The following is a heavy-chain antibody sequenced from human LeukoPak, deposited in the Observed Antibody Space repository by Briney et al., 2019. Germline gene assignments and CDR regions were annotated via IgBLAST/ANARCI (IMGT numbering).Heavy chain of an antibody. D-gene: IGHD5-18*01. CDR2: IKQDGSEK. CDR1: GFTFSSYW. V-gene: IGHV3-7*01. Sequence: GGSLRLSCAASGFTFSSYWMSWVRQAPGKGLEWVANIKQDGSEKYYVDSVKGRFTISRDNAKNSLYLQMSSLRAEDTAVYYCARDRSYGSFNYWGQGTLVTVSS. CDR3: ARDRSYGSFNY. J-gene: IGHJ4*02.